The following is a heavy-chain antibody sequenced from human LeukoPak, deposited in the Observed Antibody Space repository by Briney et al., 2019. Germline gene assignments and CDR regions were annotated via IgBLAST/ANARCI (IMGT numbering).Heavy chain of an antibody. D-gene: IGHD5-12*01. CDR1: GFTFDDYA. CDR2: ISWNSGSI. CDR3: AKDIGYSGYEDWFDP. J-gene: IGHJ5*02. Sequence: GRSLRLSCAASGFTFDDYAMHWVRQAPGKGLEWVSGISWNSGSIGYADSVKGRFTISRDNAKNSLYLQMNSLRAEDMALYYCAKDIGYSGYEDWFDPWGQGTLVTVSS. V-gene: IGHV3-9*03.